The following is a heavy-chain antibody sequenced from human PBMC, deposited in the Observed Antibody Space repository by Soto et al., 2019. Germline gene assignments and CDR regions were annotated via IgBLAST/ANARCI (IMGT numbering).Heavy chain of an antibody. Sequence: GGSLRLSCAASGFPFSIYAMSWVRQAPGKGLEWVSAISGSGGSTYYADSVKGRFTISRDNSKNTLYLQMSSLRAEETAVYYCEKDLACSSTSCYTYIFDYWGQGTLVTVSS. D-gene: IGHD2-2*02. J-gene: IGHJ4*02. V-gene: IGHV3-23*01. CDR3: EKDLACSSTSCYTYIFDY. CDR2: ISGSGGST. CDR1: GFPFSIYA.